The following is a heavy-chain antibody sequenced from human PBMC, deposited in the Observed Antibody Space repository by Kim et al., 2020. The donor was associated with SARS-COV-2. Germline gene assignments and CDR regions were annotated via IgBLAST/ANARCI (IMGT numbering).Heavy chain of an antibody. CDR2: IIGSGDST. Sequence: GGSLRLSCAASGFTFNTYAMSWVRQAPWKGLEWVSAIIGSGDSTYYADSVKGRFTISRDNSKNTLYLQMNSLRAEDTAVYYCAKDSSSWYSLDYWGQGTLVTVSS. D-gene: IGHD6-13*01. V-gene: IGHV3-23*01. J-gene: IGHJ4*02. CDR3: AKDSSSWYSLDY. CDR1: GFTFNTYA.